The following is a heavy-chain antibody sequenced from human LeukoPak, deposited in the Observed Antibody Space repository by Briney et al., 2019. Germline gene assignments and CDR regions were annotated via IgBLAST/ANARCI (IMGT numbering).Heavy chain of an antibody. CDR1: GGSISSYY. J-gene: IGHJ6*02. D-gene: IGHD1-1*01. CDR2: IYYSGST. CDR3: ARVITTTSYYYYGMDV. Sequence: SETLSLTCTVSGGSISSYYWRWIRQPPGKGLEWIGYIYYSGSTNYNPSLKSRVTISVDTSKNQFSLKLSSVTAADTAVYYCARVITTTSYYYYGMDVWGQGTTVTVSS. V-gene: IGHV4-59*01.